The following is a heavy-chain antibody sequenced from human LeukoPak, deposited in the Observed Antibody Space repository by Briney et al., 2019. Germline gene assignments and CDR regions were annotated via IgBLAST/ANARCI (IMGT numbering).Heavy chain of an antibody. J-gene: IGHJ4*02. V-gene: IGHV3-30*02. D-gene: IGHD1-26*01. CDR1: GIPFSSFG. CDR3: FGGGYEAY. CDR2: IRYDSTDK. Sequence: GGSLRLSCAASGIPFSSFGMHWVRQAPGKGLEWVSFIRYDSTDKYYAESVKGRFTISRDNCKNTLYLQMNSLRAEDTAVYYCFGGGYEAYWGQGALVTVSS.